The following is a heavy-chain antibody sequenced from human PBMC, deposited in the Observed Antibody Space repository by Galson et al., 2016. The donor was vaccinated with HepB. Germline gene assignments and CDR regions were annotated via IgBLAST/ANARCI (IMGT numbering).Heavy chain of an antibody. V-gene: IGHV3-53*01. Sequence: SLRLSCAASGFSVSDDYMSWVRQAPGKGLEWVSIIYSDGRTDSADSVKGRFTISRDSTRNTLYLQMNSLSPDDTAVYYCARDTSSNMRADWWGQGTLVTVSS. CDR3: ARDTSSNMRADW. J-gene: IGHJ4*02. CDR1: GFSVSDDY. CDR2: IYSDGRT. D-gene: IGHD3-16*01.